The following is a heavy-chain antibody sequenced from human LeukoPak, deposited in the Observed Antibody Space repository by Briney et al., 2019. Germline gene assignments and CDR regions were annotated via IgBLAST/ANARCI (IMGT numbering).Heavy chain of an antibody. CDR3: ARQPGRTAAFDI. J-gene: IGHJ3*02. Sequence: PSETLSLTCTVSGGSISSYYWSWIRQPPGKGLEWIAYIYYSGSTNYNPSLKSRVTISVDTSKNQFSLKLSSVTAADTAVYYCARQPGRTAAFDIWGQGTMVTVSS. V-gene: IGHV4-59*08. CDR2: IYYSGST. CDR1: GGSISSYY. D-gene: IGHD1/OR15-1a*01.